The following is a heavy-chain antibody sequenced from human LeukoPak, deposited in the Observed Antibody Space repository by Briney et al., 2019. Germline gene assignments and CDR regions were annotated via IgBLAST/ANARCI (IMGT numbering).Heavy chain of an antibody. CDR2: MNPNSGNT. CDR1: GYTFTSYD. V-gene: IGHV1-8*01. D-gene: IGHD2-15*01. CDR3: ARVSLGYCSGGSCYSDWFDP. Sequence: GASVKVSCKASGYTFTSYDINWVRQATGQGLEWMGWMNPNSGNTGYAQKFQGRVTMTRNTSISTAYMELSSRRSEDTAVYYCARVSLGYCSGGSCYSDWFDPWGQGTLVTVSS. J-gene: IGHJ5*02.